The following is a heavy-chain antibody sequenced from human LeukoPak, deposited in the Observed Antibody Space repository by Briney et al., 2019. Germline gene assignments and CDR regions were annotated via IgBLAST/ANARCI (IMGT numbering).Heavy chain of an antibody. CDR1: GYTFTSYY. J-gene: IGHJ5*02. Sequence: GASVKVSCKASGYTFTSYYMHWVRQATGQGLEWMGWMNPNSGNTGYAQKFQGRVTITRNTSISTAYMELSSLRSEDTAVYYCARASRRGGLYNWFDPWGQGTLVTVSS. D-gene: IGHD2-15*01. CDR2: MNPNSGNT. V-gene: IGHV1-8*03. CDR3: ARASRRGGLYNWFDP.